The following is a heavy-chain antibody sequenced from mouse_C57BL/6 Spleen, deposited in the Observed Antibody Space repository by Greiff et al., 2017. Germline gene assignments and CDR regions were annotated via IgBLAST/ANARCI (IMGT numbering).Heavy chain of an antibody. CDR3: SRRGHYDYNWFAY. Sequence: VQLQQSGAELVKPGASVKMSCKASGYTFTTYPLEWMKQNHGKSLEWIGNFHPYNDDTKYNEKFKGKATLTVEKSSSTVYLELSRLTSDDSAVYYCSRRGHYDYNWFAYWGQGTLVTVSA. D-gene: IGHD2-4*01. CDR1: GYTFTTYP. CDR2: FHPYNDDT. J-gene: IGHJ3*01. V-gene: IGHV1-47*01.